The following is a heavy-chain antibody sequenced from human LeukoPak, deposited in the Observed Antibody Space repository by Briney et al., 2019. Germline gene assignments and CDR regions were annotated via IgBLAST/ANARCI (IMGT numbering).Heavy chain of an antibody. D-gene: IGHD3-22*01. CDR2: INHSGST. J-gene: IGHJ4*02. CDR3: VTYYFDSSGPKKNY. Sequence: SETLSLTCAVYGGSFSGCYWSWIRQPPGKGLEWIGEINHSGSTNYNPSLKSRVTISVDTSKKQFSLKLSSVTAADTAVYYCVTYYFDSSGPKKNYWGQGTLVTVSS. V-gene: IGHV4-34*01. CDR1: GGSFSGCY.